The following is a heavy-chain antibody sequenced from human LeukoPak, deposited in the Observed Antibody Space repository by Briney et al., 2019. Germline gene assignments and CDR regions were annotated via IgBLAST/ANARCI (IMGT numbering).Heavy chain of an antibody. CDR1: GLTVSTNY. CDR2: IYNDGST. CDR3: ARTSVALGVSDAFDI. Sequence: GGSLRLSCAAYGLTVSTNYMSWVRQAPGKGLQWVSIIYNDGSTYYADSVKGRFTISRDNSKNTLSLQMNSLRAEDTAIYYCARTSVALGVSDAFDIWGQGTMVTVSS. D-gene: IGHD3-10*01. J-gene: IGHJ3*02. V-gene: IGHV3-53*01.